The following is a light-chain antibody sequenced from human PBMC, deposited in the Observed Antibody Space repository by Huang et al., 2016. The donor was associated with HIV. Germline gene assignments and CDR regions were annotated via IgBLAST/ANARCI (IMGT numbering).Light chain of an antibody. CDR2: GAS. J-gene: IGKJ1*01. V-gene: IGKV3-15*01. CDR1: QSVTSN. CDR3: QQYNNWPPWT. Sequence: EIVMTQSPATLSVSPGERATLSCRARQSVTSNLAWYQQKPGQAPRLLIYGASTRATGSPASFSCSGSGTEFTLTISSLQSEDCAVYYCQQYNNWPPWTFGQGTKVEIK.